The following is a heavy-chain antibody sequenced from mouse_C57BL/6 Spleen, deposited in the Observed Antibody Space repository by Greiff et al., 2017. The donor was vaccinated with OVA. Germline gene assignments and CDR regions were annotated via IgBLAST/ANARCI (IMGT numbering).Heavy chain of an antibody. D-gene: IGHD1-1*01. J-gene: IGHJ2*01. Sequence: QVQLQQPGAELVKPGASVKMSCKASGYTFTTYPIEWMKQNHGQSLEWIGNFHPYNDDTKYNEKFKGKATLTVEKSSSTVYLELSRLTSDDAAVYYCAIIYYYCSSRLGYWGQGTTLTVSS. CDR2: FHPYNDDT. CDR3: AIIYYYCSSRLGY. CDR1: GYTFTTYP. V-gene: IGHV1-47*01.